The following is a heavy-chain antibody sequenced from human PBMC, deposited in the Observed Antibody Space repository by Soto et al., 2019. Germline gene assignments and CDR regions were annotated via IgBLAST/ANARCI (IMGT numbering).Heavy chain of an antibody. Sequence: QVQLQESGPGLVKPSQTLSLTCTVSGGSISSGGYYWSWIRQHPGKGLEWIGYIYYSVSTYYNPSHVSRVTISVDTSKNQFSLKLSSVSAADTAVYYCARVGGINWFDPWGQGTLVTVSS. CDR2: IYYSVST. CDR3: ARVGGINWFDP. D-gene: IGHD3-16*01. CDR1: GGSISSGGYY. J-gene: IGHJ5*02. V-gene: IGHV4-31*03.